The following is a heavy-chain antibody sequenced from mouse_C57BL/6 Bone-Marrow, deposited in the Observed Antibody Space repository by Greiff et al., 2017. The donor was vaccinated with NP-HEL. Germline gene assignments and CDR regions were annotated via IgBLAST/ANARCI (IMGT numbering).Heavy chain of an antibody. V-gene: IGHV1-53*01. Sequence: QVQLQQPGTELVKPGASVKLSCKASGYTFTNYWMYWVKQRPGQGLEWIGNINPSNGGTNYIEKFKNKATLTVDKSSSTAYMQLSSLTAEDSAVYYCARDSGYAFDYWGQGTTLTVSS. CDR3: ARDSGYAFDY. J-gene: IGHJ2*01. D-gene: IGHD3-2*02. CDR1: GYTFTNYW. CDR2: INPSNGGT.